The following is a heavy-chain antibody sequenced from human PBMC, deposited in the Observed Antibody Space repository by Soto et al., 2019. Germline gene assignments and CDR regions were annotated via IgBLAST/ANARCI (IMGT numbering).Heavy chain of an antibody. Sequence: QITLKESGPSLVKPTQTLTLTCTFSGFSLNTSGVGVGWIRQPPGKALEWLALIFWDDDQRYSPSLSSRLTITKDTSKNQVVLTMTTMDPVDTATYYCAHRRRSTSPYYPPGSYNWFDPWGQGTLVTVSS. V-gene: IGHV2-5*02. J-gene: IGHJ5*02. CDR3: AHRRRSTSPYYPPGSYNWFDP. CDR1: GFSLNTSGVG. CDR2: IFWDDDQ. D-gene: IGHD1-26*01.